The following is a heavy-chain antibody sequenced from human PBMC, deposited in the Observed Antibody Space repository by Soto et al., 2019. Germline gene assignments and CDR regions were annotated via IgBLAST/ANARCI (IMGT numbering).Heavy chain of an antibody. D-gene: IGHD3-16*01. J-gene: IGHJ4*02. CDR3: AREGWAVWYDFDY. Sequence: QVQLQQWGAGLLKPSETLSLTCAVYGGSFSGYYWSWIRQPPGKGLEWIGEINHSGSTNYNPSLKSRVTISVDTSKNQFSLKLSSVTAADTAVYYCAREGWAVWYDFDYWGQGTLVTVSS. CDR2: INHSGST. CDR1: GGSFSGYY. V-gene: IGHV4-34*01.